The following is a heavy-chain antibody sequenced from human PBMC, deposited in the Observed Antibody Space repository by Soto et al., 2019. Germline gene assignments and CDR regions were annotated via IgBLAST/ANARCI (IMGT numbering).Heavy chain of an antibody. D-gene: IGHD3-22*01. CDR3: ARAQPTYSSSYFDY. V-gene: IGHV3-23*01. J-gene: IGHJ4*02. Sequence: GGSLRLSCAASGFTFSSYAMSWVRQAPGKGLEWVSTISGRGDDTYYTDSVKGRFTISRDNSKNTLYVHMNSLRAEDTAVYYCARAQPTYSSSYFDYWGQGT. CDR1: GFTFSSYA. CDR2: ISGRGDDT.